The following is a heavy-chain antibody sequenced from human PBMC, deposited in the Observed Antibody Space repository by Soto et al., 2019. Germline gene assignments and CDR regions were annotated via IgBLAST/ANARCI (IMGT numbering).Heavy chain of an antibody. CDR1: GYTFPSHG. CDR2: ISAYNGNT. D-gene: IGHD3-9*01. V-gene: IGHV1-18*01. CDR3: ARDLPLELNTPSDYDILTEEISSDYFDY. Sequence: ASVKVSCQASGYTFPSHGISWVRQAPGQRLEWKGWISAYNGNTNYAQKPQGRVTMTTDTSTSTAYMELRSLRSDDTAVYYCARDLPLELNTPSDYDILTEEISSDYFDYWGQGTLVTVSS. J-gene: IGHJ4*02.